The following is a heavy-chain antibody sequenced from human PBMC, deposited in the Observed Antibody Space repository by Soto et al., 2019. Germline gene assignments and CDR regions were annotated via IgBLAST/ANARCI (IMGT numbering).Heavy chain of an antibody. D-gene: IGHD6-13*01. V-gene: IGHV1-8*01. Sequence: QVQLVQSGAEVKKPGASVKVSCKASGYTFTSYDINWVRQATGQGLEWMGWMNPNSGNTGYAKKVQGRVNMARNTSISKADMRLRSLRSEDTAVYYWAREGAAAGTGGGDPWGQGTLVTVAS. CDR1: GYTFTSYD. CDR3: AREGAAAGTGGGDP. CDR2: MNPNSGNT. J-gene: IGHJ5*02.